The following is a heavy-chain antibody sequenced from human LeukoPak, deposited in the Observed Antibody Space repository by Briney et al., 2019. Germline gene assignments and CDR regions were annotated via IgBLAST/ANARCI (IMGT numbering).Heavy chain of an antibody. Sequence: SETPSLTCAVYGGSFSGYYWSWIRQPPGKGLEWIGEINHSGSTNYNPSLKSRVTISVDTSKNQFSLKLSSVTAADTAVYYCARYGGNAWVHAFDIWGQGTMVTVSS. CDR3: ARYGGNAWVHAFDI. CDR1: GGSFSGYY. D-gene: IGHD4-23*01. V-gene: IGHV4-34*01. CDR2: INHSGST. J-gene: IGHJ3*02.